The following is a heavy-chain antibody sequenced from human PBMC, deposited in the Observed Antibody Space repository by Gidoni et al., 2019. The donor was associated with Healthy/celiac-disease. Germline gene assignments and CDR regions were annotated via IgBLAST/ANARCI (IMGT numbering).Heavy chain of an antibody. D-gene: IGHD1-1*01. V-gene: IGHV5-51*01. Sequence: EVQLVQCGAEVNTPGGSPKHSGRVSGYRVTSYCIGWVRQMRGKGLEWMGFIYPGYCDSNYSPSFHGQLTISADKSIITAYLQWSSLKASDTAMYYCARQGARYTEYYYGMDVWGQGTTVTVSS. CDR1: GYRVTSYC. CDR2: IYPGYCDS. J-gene: IGHJ6*02. CDR3: ARQGARYTEYYYGMDV.